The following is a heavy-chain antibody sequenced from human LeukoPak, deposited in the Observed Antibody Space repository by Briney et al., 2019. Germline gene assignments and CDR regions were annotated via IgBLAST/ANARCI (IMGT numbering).Heavy chain of an antibody. D-gene: IGHD6-19*01. J-gene: IGHJ4*02. V-gene: IGHV3-48*04. CDR2: ISSSSSTI. Sequence: GSLRLSCAASGFTFSSYSMNWVRQAPGKGLEWVSYISSSSSTIYYADSVKGRFTISRDNAKNSLYLQMNSLRAEDTAVYYCALTLGGSGWTFDYWGQGTLVTVSS. CDR3: ALTLGGSGWTFDY. CDR1: GFTFSSYS.